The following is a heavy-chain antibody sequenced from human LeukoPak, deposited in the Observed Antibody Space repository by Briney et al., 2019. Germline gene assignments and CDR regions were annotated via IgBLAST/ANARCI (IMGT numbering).Heavy chain of an antibody. CDR1: GFTFSSYG. CDR3: ARPTSYDYVWGSYRLDY. CDR2: IWYDGSNK. V-gene: IGHV3-33*01. Sequence: GSLRLSCAASGFTFSSYGMHWVRQAAGKGLEWVAVIWYDGSNKYYADSVKGRFTISRDNSKNTLYLQMNSLRAEDTAVYYCARPTSYDYVWGSYRLDYWGQGTLVTVSS. J-gene: IGHJ4*02. D-gene: IGHD3-16*02.